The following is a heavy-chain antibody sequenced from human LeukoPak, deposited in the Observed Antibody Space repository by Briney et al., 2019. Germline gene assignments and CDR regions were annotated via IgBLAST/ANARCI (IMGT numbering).Heavy chain of an antibody. V-gene: IGHV4-34*01. Sequence: SETLSLTCAVYGGSFSGYYWSWIRQPPGKGLEWIGEINHSGSTNYNPSLKSRVTISVDTSKNQFSLKLSSVTAADTAVYYCARRLVLLVNWFDPWGQGTLGTVSS. CDR3: ARRLVLLVNWFDP. CDR1: GGSFSGYY. J-gene: IGHJ5*02. D-gene: IGHD6-13*01. CDR2: INHSGST.